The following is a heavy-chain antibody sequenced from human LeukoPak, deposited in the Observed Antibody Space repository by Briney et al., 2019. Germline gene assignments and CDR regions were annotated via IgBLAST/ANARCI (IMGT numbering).Heavy chain of an antibody. CDR3: ARDPRGSYYYYGMDV. J-gene: IGHJ6*04. Sequence: GGFLRLSCAASGFTFSSYAMHWVRQAPGKGLEWVAVISYDGSNKYYADSVKGRFTISRDNSKNTLYLQMNSLRAEDTAVYYCARDPRGSYYYYGMDVWGKGTTVTVSS. D-gene: IGHD5-12*01. V-gene: IGHV3-30*04. CDR2: ISYDGSNK. CDR1: GFTFSSYA.